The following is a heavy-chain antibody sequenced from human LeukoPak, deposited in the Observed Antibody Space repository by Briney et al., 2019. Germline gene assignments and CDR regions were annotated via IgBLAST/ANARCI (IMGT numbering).Heavy chain of an antibody. CDR1: GYTFTSYG. Sequence: ASVKVSCKASGYTFTSYGISSVRQAPGQGVEWMGWISAYNGNTNYAQKLQGRVTMTTDTSTSTAYMELRSLRSDDTAVYYCARSYGYNYYYYYYMDVWGKGTTVTVSS. CDR3: ARSYGYNYYYYYYMDV. D-gene: IGHD5-18*01. J-gene: IGHJ6*03. CDR2: ISAYNGNT. V-gene: IGHV1-18*01.